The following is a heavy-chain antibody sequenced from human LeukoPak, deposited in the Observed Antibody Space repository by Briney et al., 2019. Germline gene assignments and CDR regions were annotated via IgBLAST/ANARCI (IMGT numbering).Heavy chain of an antibody. CDR1: GYTFTSYA. Sequence: ASVKVSCKASGYTFTSYAMNWVRQAPGQGLEWMGWINTNTGNPTYAQGFTGRFVFSLDTSVSTAYLQISSLKAEDTAVYYCQYYDSSGQPNKYYFDYWGQGTLVTVSS. J-gene: IGHJ4*02. CDR2: INTNTGNP. V-gene: IGHV7-4-1*02. D-gene: IGHD3-22*01. CDR3: QYYDSSGQPNKYYFDY.